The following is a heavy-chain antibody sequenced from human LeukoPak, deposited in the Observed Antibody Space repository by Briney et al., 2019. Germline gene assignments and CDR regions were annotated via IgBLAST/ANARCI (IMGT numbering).Heavy chain of an antibody. D-gene: IGHD3-22*01. Sequence: PGGTLRLSCAASGFTFSNAWMSWVSQAPGKGREWVGRIKSESVGGAIDYAAPVKGRFTISRDDSRNTVYLQMNSLKTEDTAFYYCTTTYHYDSTGYSSYYWGQGTLVTVSS. CDR2: IKSESVGGAI. CDR1: GFTFSNAW. V-gene: IGHV3-15*01. CDR3: TTTYHYDSTGYSSYY. J-gene: IGHJ4*02.